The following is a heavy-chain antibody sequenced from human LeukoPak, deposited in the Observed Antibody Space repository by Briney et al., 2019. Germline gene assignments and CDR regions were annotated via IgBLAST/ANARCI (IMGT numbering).Heavy chain of an antibody. CDR3: TTDLYSVAKNAAGH. CDR1: GFTFSNAW. D-gene: IGHD2-8*01. J-gene: IGHJ4*02. CDR2: IKSKTDGGTT. Sequence: GGSLRLSCAASGFTFSNAWMSWVRQAPGKGLEWVGRIKSKTDGGTTDYAAPVKGRFTISRDDSKNTLYLQMNSLKTEDTAVYYCTTDLYSVAKNAAGHWGQGTLVTVSS. V-gene: IGHV3-15*01.